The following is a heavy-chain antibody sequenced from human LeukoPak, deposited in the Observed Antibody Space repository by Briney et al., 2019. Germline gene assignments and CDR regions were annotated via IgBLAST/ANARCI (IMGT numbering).Heavy chain of an antibody. V-gene: IGHV4-34*01. Sequence: SGTLSLTCTVYSGSFSGYYWSWIRQPPGKGLEWIGELTRDGSTRYIPSLKSRVTIALDTSKHQVSLELSSVTAADTAVYYCARGRDYPYHDWGQGTLVTVS. CDR1: SGSFSGYY. CDR2: LTRDGST. D-gene: IGHD3-22*01. CDR3: ARGRDYPYHD. J-gene: IGHJ4*02.